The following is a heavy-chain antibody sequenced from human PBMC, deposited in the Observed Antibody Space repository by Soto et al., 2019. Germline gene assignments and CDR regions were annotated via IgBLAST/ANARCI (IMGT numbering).Heavy chain of an antibody. J-gene: IGHJ4*02. V-gene: IGHV5-51*01. CDR2: IYPGDSDT. CDR3: ARSRITGSTWTFDY. CDR1: GYSFTNYW. D-gene: IGHD1-20*01. Sequence: GESLKISCKGSGYSFTNYWIGWVRQMPGKGLEWMGIIYPGDSDTRYSPSFQGQVTISVDKSISTAYLQWRSLKASDSGMYYCARSRITGSTWTFDYWGQETRVTVSS.